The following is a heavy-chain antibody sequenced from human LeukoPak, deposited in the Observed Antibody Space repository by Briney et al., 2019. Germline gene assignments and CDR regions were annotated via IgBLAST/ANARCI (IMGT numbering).Heavy chain of an antibody. CDR3: ASDYYDSRGYTRVLDY. D-gene: IGHD3-22*01. CDR1: GYTFTSYA. CDR2: IIPILGIA. Sequence: ASVKVSCKASGYTFTSYAMNWVRQAPGQGLEWMGRIIPILGIANYAQKFQGRVTITADRATNTAYMELSSLRSEDTAVYYCASDYYDSRGYTRVLDYWGQGTLVTVSS. V-gene: IGHV1-69*04. J-gene: IGHJ4*02.